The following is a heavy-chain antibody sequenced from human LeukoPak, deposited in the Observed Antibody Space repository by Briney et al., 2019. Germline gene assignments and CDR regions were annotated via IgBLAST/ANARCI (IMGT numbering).Heavy chain of an antibody. CDR1: GYSISSSNW. CDR3: ARGKTTVTTRPPFDY. Sequence: PSETLSLTCAVSGYSISSSNWWGWIRPPPGKGLEWIGYIYYSGSTYYNPSLKSRVTMSVDTSKNQFSLKLSSVTAADTAVYYCARGKTTVTTRPPFDYWGQGTLVTVSS. V-gene: IGHV4-28*01. J-gene: IGHJ4*02. D-gene: IGHD4-17*01. CDR2: IYYSGST.